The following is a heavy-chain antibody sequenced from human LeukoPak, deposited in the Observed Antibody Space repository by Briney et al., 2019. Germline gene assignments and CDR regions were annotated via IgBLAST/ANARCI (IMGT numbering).Heavy chain of an antibody. Sequence: SSETLSLTCTVSGGSISSYYWSWIRQPPGKGLEWIGYIYDSGSTNYNPSLKSRVTISVDTSKNQFSLKLSSVTAADTAVYYCARVGGTNYYYYGMDVWGQGTTVTVSS. CDR1: GGSISSYY. CDR3: ARVGGTNYYYYGMDV. CDR2: IYDSGST. V-gene: IGHV4-59*01. D-gene: IGHD1-1*01. J-gene: IGHJ6*02.